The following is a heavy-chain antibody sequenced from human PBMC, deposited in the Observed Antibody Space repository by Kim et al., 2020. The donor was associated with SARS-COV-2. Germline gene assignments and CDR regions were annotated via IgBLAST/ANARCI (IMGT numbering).Heavy chain of an antibody. Sequence: SETLSLTCTVSGGSISSSDYYWAWIRQPPGKGLEWIGSIFYSGSSYYTPSLKSRITISVDTSNNQFSLKLSSVTAADTAVYYCARQIDCSGGGCYPYYFDYWGHGTLVTVSS. J-gene: IGHJ4*01. D-gene: IGHD2-15*01. CDR1: GGSISSSDYY. CDR2: IFYSGSS. CDR3: ARQIDCSGGGCYPYYFDY. V-gene: IGHV4-39*01.